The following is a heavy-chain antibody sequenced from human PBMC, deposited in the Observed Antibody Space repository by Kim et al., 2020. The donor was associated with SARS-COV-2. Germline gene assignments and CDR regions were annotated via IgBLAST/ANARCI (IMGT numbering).Heavy chain of an antibody. V-gene: IGHV2-70*01. CDR3: ARNEGSWSLFDY. D-gene: IGHD6-13*01. J-gene: IGHJ4*02. Sequence: YYSTSLKTRLTISKDTSKNQVVLTMTNMDPVDTATYYCARNEGSWSLFDYWGQGTLVTVSS.